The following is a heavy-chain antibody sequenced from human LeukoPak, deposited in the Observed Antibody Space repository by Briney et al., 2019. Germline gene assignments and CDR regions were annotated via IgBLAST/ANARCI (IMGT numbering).Heavy chain of an antibody. V-gene: IGHV3-53*01. CDR1: GFIVSSNY. CDR3: ARDPHGYNSYFDY. J-gene: IGHJ4*02. CDR2: IYTDGST. Sequence: GGSLRLSCAASGFIVSSNYMNWVRQAPGKGLEWVSVIYTDGSTYYAASVKGRFTISRDISRNTVHLQMNSLRAGDTAVYYCARDPHGYNSYFDYWGQGTLVTVSS. D-gene: IGHD5-24*01.